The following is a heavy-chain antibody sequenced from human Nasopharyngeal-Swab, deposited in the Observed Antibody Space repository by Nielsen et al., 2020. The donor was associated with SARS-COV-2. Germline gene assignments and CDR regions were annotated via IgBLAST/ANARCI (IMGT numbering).Heavy chain of an antibody. J-gene: IGHJ4*02. CDR1: GGPFIGYQ. D-gene: IGHD3-16*01. V-gene: IGHV4-34*01. CDR2: VDHSGNT. CDR3: ARRNWGLRY. Sequence: SCAVSGGPFIGYQWNWIRQPPGKGLEWIGEVDHSGNTNYNPSLKSRVIISADTSRSQFSLKLTSVTAADTAVYYCARRNWGLRYWGQGTLVTVSS.